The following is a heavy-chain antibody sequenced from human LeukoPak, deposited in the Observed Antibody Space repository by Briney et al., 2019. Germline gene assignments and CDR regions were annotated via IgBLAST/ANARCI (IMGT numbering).Heavy chain of an antibody. D-gene: IGHD5-12*01. CDR1: GGTFSSYA. Sequence: GASVKVSCKASGGTFSSYAISWVRQAPGQGLEWMGGIIPIFGTANYAQKFQGRVTITADKPTSTAYMELSSLRSEDTAVYYCARDLVATESLMPGTYYYYGMDVWGKGTTVTVSS. CDR2: IIPIFGTA. V-gene: IGHV1-69*06. CDR3: ARDLVATESLMPGTYYYYGMDV. J-gene: IGHJ6*04.